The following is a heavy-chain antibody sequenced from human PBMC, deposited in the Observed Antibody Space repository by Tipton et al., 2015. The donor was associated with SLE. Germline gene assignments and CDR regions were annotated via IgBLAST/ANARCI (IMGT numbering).Heavy chain of an antibody. Sequence: SLRLSCAASGFTVSSNYMSWVRQAPGKGLEWVSVIYSGGSTYYADSVKGRFTISRDNSKNTLYLQMNSLRAEDTAVYYCARAGGYDFWSGYYGFDYWGQVTLVTVSS. CDR3: ARAGGYDFWSGYYGFDY. V-gene: IGHV3-53*01. D-gene: IGHD3-3*01. J-gene: IGHJ4*02. CDR1: GFTVSSNY. CDR2: IYSGGST.